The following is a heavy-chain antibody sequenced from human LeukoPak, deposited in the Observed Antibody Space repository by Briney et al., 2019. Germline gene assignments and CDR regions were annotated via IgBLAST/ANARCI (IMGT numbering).Heavy chain of an antibody. V-gene: IGHV3-66*02. CDR2: IYSGGST. CDR3: AGPHGIRFEGFDI. D-gene: IGHD3-3*01. CDR1: GFTVSSNY. Sequence: PGGSLRLSCAASGFTVSSNYMNWVRQAPGKGLEWVSVIYSGGSTYYADSVKGRFTISRDNSKNTLYLQMNSLRAEDTAVYYCAGPHGIRFEGFDIWGQGTMVTVFS. J-gene: IGHJ3*02.